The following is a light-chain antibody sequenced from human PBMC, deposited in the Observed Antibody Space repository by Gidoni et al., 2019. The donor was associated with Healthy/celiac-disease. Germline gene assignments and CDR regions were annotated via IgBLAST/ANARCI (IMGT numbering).Light chain of an antibody. V-gene: IGLV2-14*03. Sequence: SALTHPASVSGSPGQSITISCTGTSSDVGGYNYVSWYQQHPGKAPKLMIYDVSNRPSGVSNRFSGSKSGNTASLTISGLQAEDEADYYCSSYTSSSTPWVFGGGTKLTVL. CDR1: SSDVGGYNY. CDR2: DVS. J-gene: IGLJ3*02. CDR3: SSYTSSSTPWV.